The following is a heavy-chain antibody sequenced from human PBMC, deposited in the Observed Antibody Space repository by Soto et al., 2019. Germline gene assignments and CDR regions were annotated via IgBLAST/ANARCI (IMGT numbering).Heavy chain of an antibody. CDR3: ARGNSCYDRKLALPMQGDFDY. D-gene: IGHD3-22*01. Sequence: SETLCLTCTVSGGSISSYCWRWIRKHPGKGLEWIGYIYYGGSTNYNPSPQTRLTISVDTSKNQFSLKLSSVTAEDTAVYYCARGNSCYDRKLALPMQGDFDYWGQGTLVTVSS. V-gene: IGHV4-59*01. J-gene: IGHJ4*02. CDR1: GGSISSYC. CDR2: IYYGGST.